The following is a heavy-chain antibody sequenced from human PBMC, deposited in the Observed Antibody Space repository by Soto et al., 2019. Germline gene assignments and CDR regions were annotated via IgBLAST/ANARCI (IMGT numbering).Heavy chain of an antibody. CDR1: GFTFSSYG. D-gene: IGHD1-26*01. V-gene: IGHV3-30*18. J-gene: IGHJ6*02. CDR2: ISYDGSNK. CDR3: AKDKGIVGANSVEYYYGMDV. Sequence: GGSLRLSCAASGFTFSSYGMHWVRQAPGKGLEWVAVISYDGSNKYYADSVKGRFTISRDNSKSTLYLQMNSLRAEDTAVYYCAKDKGIVGANSVEYYYGMDVWGQGTTVTVSS.